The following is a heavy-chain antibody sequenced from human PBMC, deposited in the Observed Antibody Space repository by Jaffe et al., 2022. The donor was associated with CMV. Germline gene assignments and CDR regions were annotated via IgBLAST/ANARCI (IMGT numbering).Heavy chain of an antibody. CDR2: IYYSGST. CDR1: GGSISSYY. Sequence: QVQLQESGPGLVKPSETLSLTCTVSGGSISSYYWSWIRQPPGKGLEWIGYIYYSGSTNYNPSLKSRVTISVDTSKNQFSLKLSSVTAADTAVYYCARHDTTLFTPNYDSSGYYYGAAFDYWGQGTLVTVSS. CDR3: ARHDTTLFTPNYDSSGYYYGAAFDY. D-gene: IGHD3-22*01. V-gene: IGHV4-59*08. J-gene: IGHJ4*02.